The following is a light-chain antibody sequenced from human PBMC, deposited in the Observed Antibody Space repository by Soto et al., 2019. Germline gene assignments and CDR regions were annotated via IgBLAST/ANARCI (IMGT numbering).Light chain of an antibody. CDR1: SSDVGDYNY. CDR3: SSYTSSSTYV. V-gene: IGLV2-14*01. Sequence: QSALAQPASVSGSPGQSITISCTGASSDVGDYNYVSWYQHHPGKAPKLWIYEVNNRPSGVSDRFSGSKSGNVASLTISWLQAEDEADYYCSSYTSSSTYVFGTGTKVTVL. J-gene: IGLJ1*01. CDR2: EVN.